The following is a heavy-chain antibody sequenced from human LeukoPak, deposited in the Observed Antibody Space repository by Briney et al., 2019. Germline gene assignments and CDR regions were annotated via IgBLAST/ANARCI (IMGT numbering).Heavy chain of an antibody. Sequence: GASVKVSCKASGGTFSNYAINWVRQAPGQGLEWMGGIIPLFGTPNYAQKFQGRATITADDSTTTAYMELSSLRSEDTAVYYCARGWLTETMVVTPYNYWGQGTLVTVSS. CDR3: ARGWLTETMVVTPYNY. J-gene: IGHJ4*02. V-gene: IGHV1-69*13. D-gene: IGHD4-23*01. CDR1: GGTFSNYA. CDR2: IIPLFGTP.